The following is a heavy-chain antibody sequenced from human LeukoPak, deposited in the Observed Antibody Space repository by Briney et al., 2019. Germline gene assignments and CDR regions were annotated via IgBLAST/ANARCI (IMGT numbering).Heavy chain of an antibody. Sequence: ASVKVSCKASGYTFTGYYMHWGRQAPGQGVEWMGRINPNSGGTNYAQKFQGRVTMTRDTSISTAYMELSRLRSDDTAVYYCARDQGAGKGSWFDPWGQGTLVTVSS. CDR3: ARDQGAGKGSWFDP. CDR1: GYTFTGYY. V-gene: IGHV1-2*06. J-gene: IGHJ5*02. D-gene: IGHD6-19*01. CDR2: INPNSGGT.